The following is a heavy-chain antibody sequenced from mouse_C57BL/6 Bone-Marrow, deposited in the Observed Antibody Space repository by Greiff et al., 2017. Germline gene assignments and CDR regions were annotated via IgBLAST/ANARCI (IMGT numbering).Heavy chain of an antibody. CDR1: GYTFTRYW. D-gene: IGHD3-2*01. J-gene: IGHJ3*01. CDR2: IDPSDSYT. CDR3: ARRGQLAWFAY. Sequence: QVQLQQPGAELVMPGASVKLSCKASGYTFTRYWMHWVKQRPGQGLEWIGEIDPSDSYTNYNQKFKGKSTLTVDKSSSTAYMQLSSLTSEDSAVYYCARRGQLAWFAYWGQGTLVTVSA. V-gene: IGHV1-69*01.